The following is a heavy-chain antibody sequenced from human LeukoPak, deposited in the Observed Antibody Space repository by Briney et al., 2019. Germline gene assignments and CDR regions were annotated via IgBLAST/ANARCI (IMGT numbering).Heavy chain of an antibody. CDR2: ISGYYGNA. D-gene: IGHD6-19*01. V-gene: IGHV1-18*01. J-gene: IGHJ4*02. CDR1: GYTFTSYG. Sequence: ASVKVSCKASGYTFTSYGISWVRQAPGQGLEWMGWISGYYGNADSAQNLQGRVTMTRDTSTSTAYMELRSLTSDDTAVYYCTRRGPVGGGWGFDYWGQGTLVTVSS. CDR3: TRRGPVGGGWGFDY.